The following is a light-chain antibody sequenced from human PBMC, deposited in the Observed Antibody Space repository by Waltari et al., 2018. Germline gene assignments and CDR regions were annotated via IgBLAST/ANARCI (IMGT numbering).Light chain of an antibody. Sequence: QSALTQPPSAPGSPGQSVTISCTGTRSDVGAYDYVSWYQHHPGKAPKLLISEVSKRPSGVPDRFSGSRSGNTASLTVSGLQAEDEADYYCSSYAGSNNLVFGGGTKLTVL. CDR3: SSYAGSNNLV. CDR1: RSDVGAYDY. J-gene: IGLJ2*01. CDR2: EVS. V-gene: IGLV2-8*01.